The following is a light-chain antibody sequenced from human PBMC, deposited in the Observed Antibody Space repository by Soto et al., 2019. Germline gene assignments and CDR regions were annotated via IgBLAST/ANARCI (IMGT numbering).Light chain of an antibody. CDR2: AAS. J-gene: IGKJ1*01. V-gene: IGKV1-39*01. CDR1: QSISSY. CDR3: QQSYSTPR. Sequence: DIQMTQSPSSLSASVGDRVTITCRASQSISSYLNWYQQKPGKAPKLLIYAASSLQSGGPSRFSGSGSGTDFTLTISSLQPEDFATYYCQQSYSTPRFGQGTKVEIK.